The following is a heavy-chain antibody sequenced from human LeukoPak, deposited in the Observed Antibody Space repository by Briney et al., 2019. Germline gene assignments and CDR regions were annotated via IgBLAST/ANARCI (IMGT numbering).Heavy chain of an antibody. CDR2: IYYSGST. J-gene: IGHJ4*02. V-gene: IGHV4-59*01. Sequence: SETLSLTCTVSGGSISSYYWSWIRQPPGKGLEWIGYIYYSGSTNYNPSLKSRVTISVDTSKNQFSLKLSSVTAADTAVYYCAREFRPYVFFDYWGQGTLVTVSS. CDR1: GGSISSYY. D-gene: IGHD3-16*01. CDR3: AREFRPYVFFDY.